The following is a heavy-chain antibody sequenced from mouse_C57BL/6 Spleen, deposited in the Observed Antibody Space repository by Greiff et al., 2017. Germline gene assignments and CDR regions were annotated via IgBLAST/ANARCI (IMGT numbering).Heavy chain of an antibody. D-gene: IGHD2-5*01. CDR3: AIYYSNYVWFAY. CDR2: IHPNSGST. J-gene: IGHJ3*01. V-gene: IGHV1-64*01. Sequence: VQLQQSGAELVKPGASVKLSCKASGYTFTSYWMHWVKQRPGQGLEWIGMIHPNSGSTNYNEKFKSKATLTVDKSSSTAYMQLSSLTSEDSAVYYCAIYYSNYVWFAYWGQLALVTVSA. CDR1: GYTFTSYW.